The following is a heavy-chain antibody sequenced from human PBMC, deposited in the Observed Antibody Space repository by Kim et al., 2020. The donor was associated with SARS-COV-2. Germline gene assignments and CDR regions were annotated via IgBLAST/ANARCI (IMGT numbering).Heavy chain of an antibody. CDR1: GGSISSSTYY. J-gene: IGHJ4*02. V-gene: IGHV4-39*01. D-gene: IGHD6-19*01. CDR2: IYYSGST. Sequence: SETLSLTCTVSGGSISSSTYYWGWIRQPPGKGLEWIGSIYYSGSTYYNPSLKSRVTISVDTSKNQFSLKLSSVTAADTAVYYCARPVAGTGFDYWGQGTLVTVSS. CDR3: ARPVAGTGFDY.